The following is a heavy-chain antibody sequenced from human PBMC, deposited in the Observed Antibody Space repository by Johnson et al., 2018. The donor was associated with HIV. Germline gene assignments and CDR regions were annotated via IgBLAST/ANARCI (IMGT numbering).Heavy chain of an antibody. Sequence: VQLVESGGGLIQPGGSLRLSCAASGFTVSSNYMSWVRQAPGKGLEWVSGINWNGGSTGYADSVKGRFTISRDNAKNSLYLQMNSLRAEDTAVYYCAKAVTGEGAFDIWGQGTMVTVSS. D-gene: IGHD7-27*01. CDR3: AKAVTGEGAFDI. CDR2: INWNGGST. CDR1: GFTVSSNY. V-gene: IGHV3-20*04. J-gene: IGHJ3*02.